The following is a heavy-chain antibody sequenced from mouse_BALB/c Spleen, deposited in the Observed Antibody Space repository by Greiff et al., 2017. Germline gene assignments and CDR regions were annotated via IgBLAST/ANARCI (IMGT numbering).Heavy chain of an antibody. J-gene: IGHJ4*01. V-gene: IGHV1-14*01. CDR2: INPYTDGT. D-gene: IGHD2-14*01. Sequence: EVQLQQSGPELVKPGASVKMSCTASGYTFTSYVMHWVKQKPGQGLEWIGYINPYTDGTKYNEKFNGKATLTSDTSSSTAYMELSRLTSEDSAVYDCATYRYGYAMDYWGQGTSVTVSA. CDR3: ATYRYGYAMDY. CDR1: GYTFTSYV.